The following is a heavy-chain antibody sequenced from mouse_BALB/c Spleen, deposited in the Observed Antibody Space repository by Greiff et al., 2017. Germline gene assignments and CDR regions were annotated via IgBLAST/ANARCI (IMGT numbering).Heavy chain of an antibody. D-gene: IGHD2-4*01. Sequence: QVQLKQSGAELARPGASVKLSCKASGYTFTSYWMQWVKQRPGQGLEWIGAIYPGDGDTRYTQKFKGKATLTADKSSSTAYMQLSSLASEDSAVYYCARGGDYDGYAMDYWGQGTSVTVSS. CDR3: ARGGDYDGYAMDY. CDR1: GYTFTSYW. J-gene: IGHJ4*01. V-gene: IGHV1-87*01. CDR2: IYPGDGDT.